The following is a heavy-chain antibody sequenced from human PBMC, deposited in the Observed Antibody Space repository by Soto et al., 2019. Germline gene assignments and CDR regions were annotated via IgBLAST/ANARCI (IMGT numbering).Heavy chain of an antibody. CDR3: AKDTYMVRGVIISEYFDY. Sequence: GGSLRLSCAASGFTFSSYAMSWVRQAPGKGLEWVSAISGSGGSTYYADSVKGRFTISRDNSKNTLYLQMNSLRAEDTAVYYCAKDTYMVRGVIISEYFDYWGQGTLVTVSS. CDR1: GFTFSSYA. J-gene: IGHJ4*02. CDR2: ISGSGGST. V-gene: IGHV3-23*01. D-gene: IGHD3-10*01.